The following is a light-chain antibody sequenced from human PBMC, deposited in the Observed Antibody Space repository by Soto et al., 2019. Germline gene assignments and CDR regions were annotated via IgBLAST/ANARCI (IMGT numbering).Light chain of an antibody. CDR1: QSISSY. CDR2: AAS. V-gene: IGKV1-39*01. Sequence: DIQMTQSPSSLSASVGDRVTITCRASQSISSYLNWYQQKPGKAPKLLIYAASSLQSGVPSRFSGSASGTDFTLTISSLQPEDFATYYCQQSYSTPPITLGQGTRLEIK. CDR3: QQSYSTPPIT. J-gene: IGKJ5*01.